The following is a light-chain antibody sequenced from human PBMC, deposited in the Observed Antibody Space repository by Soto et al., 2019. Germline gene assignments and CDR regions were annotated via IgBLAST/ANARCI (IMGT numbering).Light chain of an antibody. J-gene: IGKJ1*01. CDR3: QQYGSSPPWT. CDR2: GAS. Sequence: EIVLTQSPGTLSVSPWERATLSCRASQSVSSSYLAWYQQKPGQAPRLLIYGASSRATGIPDRFSGSGSGTDFTLTISRLEPEDFAVYYCQQYGSSPPWTFGQGTKVDIK. V-gene: IGKV3-20*01. CDR1: QSVSSSY.